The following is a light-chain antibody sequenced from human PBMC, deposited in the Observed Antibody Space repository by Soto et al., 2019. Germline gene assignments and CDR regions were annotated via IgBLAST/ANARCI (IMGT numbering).Light chain of an antibody. J-gene: IGKJ2*01. Sequence: EIVMTQSPATLSVSPGERATLSCRASQSVSSDLAWYQQKPGQAPRLLIYGASTRATGIPARFSGSGSGTEFPLTISSLQSEDFAVYYCQHYNDWVKTFGQGTKLEIK. CDR2: GAS. CDR3: QHYNDWVKT. V-gene: IGKV3-15*01. CDR1: QSVSSD.